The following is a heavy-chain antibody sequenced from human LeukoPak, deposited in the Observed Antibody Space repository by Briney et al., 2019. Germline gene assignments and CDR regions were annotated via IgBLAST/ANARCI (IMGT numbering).Heavy chain of an antibody. CDR1: GFSFSKYW. D-gene: IGHD3-9*01. CDR2: IKEDGTYT. J-gene: IGHJ4*02. Sequence: GGSLRLSCAASGFSFSKYWMHWVRQTPGEGLVWVSRIKEDGTYTSYADSVKGRFTISRDNARNTAFLQMNSLRAEDTAVYYCARGFDMGITPGDDFDIWGQGTLVTVSS. CDR3: ARGFDMGITPGDDFDI. V-gene: IGHV3-74*01.